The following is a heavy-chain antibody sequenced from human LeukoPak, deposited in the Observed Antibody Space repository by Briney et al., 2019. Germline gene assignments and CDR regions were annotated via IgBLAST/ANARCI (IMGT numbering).Heavy chain of an antibody. J-gene: IGHJ4*02. CDR1: GFTFSSYA. Sequence: GGSLRLSCAASGFTFSSYAMSWVRQAPGKGLEWVSAISGSGGSTYYADSVKGRFTISRDNSKNTLYLQMNSLRAEDTAVYYCAKSPLYSYGYFTFDYWGQGTLVTVSS. D-gene: IGHD5-18*01. CDR3: AKSPLYSYGYFTFDY. V-gene: IGHV3-23*01. CDR2: ISGSGGST.